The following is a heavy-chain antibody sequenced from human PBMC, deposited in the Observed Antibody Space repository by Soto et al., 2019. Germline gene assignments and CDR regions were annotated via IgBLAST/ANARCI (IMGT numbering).Heavy chain of an antibody. Sequence: PGGSLRLSCAASGFTFSTYAMSWVRQAPGKGLEWVSAISGSGSNTYYADSVKGRFTISRDDSKSTLYLQMNSLRAEDTAVYYCARDPSHSYYTRVYCFDYWGQGTLVTVSS. CDR1: GFTFSTYA. CDR3: ARDPSHSYYTRVYCFDY. D-gene: IGHD1-26*01. CDR2: ISGSGSNT. J-gene: IGHJ4*02. V-gene: IGHV3-23*01.